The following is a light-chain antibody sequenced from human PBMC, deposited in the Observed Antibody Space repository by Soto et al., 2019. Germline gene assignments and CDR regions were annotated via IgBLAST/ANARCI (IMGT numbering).Light chain of an antibody. CDR3: QQFNSYPVT. CDR2: DAS. CDR1: QGISSA. Sequence: AIQLTQSPSSLSASVGDRVTITCRASQGISSALAWYQQKPGKAPKLLIYDASSLESGVPSRFRGSGSGTDFTLTISSLQPEDFATDYCQQFNSYPVTFGPGTKVDIK. V-gene: IGKV1-13*02. J-gene: IGKJ3*01.